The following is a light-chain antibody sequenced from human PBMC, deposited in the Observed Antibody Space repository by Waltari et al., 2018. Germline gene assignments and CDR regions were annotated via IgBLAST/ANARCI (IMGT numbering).Light chain of an antibody. CDR1: SSDVGGYNY. CDR2: GVT. Sequence: QSALTQPASVSGSPGQSLTISCTGTSSDVGGYNYVSWYQQNPGGAPRLMIYGVTNRPSGVSIRFSGSKSGNTASLTISGLQPEDEAYYYCSSYTTSDTLIFAGGTKLTVL. J-gene: IGLJ2*01. V-gene: IGLV2-14*03. CDR3: SSYTTSDTLI.